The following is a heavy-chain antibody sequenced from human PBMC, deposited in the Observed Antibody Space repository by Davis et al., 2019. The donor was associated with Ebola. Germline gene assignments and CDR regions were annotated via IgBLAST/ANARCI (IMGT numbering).Heavy chain of an antibody. J-gene: IGHJ4*02. D-gene: IGHD1-26*01. CDR1: GYTFTTYG. V-gene: IGHV1-69*13. Sequence: AASVKVSCKASGYTFTTYGINWVRQAPGQGLEWMGGIIPIFGTANYAQKFQGRVTITADESTSTAYMELSSLRSEDPAVYYCASPGPVGGSYLHYWGQGTLVTVSS. CDR3: ASPGPVGGSYLHY. CDR2: IIPIFGTA.